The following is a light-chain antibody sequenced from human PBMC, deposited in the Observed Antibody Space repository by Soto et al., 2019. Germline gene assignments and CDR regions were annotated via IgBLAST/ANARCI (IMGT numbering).Light chain of an antibody. V-gene: IGKV3-20*01. Sequence: EIVLTQSPGTLYLSPGERATLSCRASQSVSSRYLAWYQTKPGQAPRLLLYGASSRANGIPGRFSVSGSGTDFTLTLSRLEPEDFAVYDCQTYGSSLLCTFCQGTKV. CDR1: QSVSSRY. CDR3: QTYGSSLLCT. CDR2: GAS. J-gene: IGKJ1*01.